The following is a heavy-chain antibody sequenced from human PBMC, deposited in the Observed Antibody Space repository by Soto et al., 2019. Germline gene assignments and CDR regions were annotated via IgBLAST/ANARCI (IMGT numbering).Heavy chain of an antibody. CDR3: ARGTVRDHDFGDH. J-gene: IGHJ4*02. CDR2: ISDDGIST. V-gene: IGHV3-74*01. Sequence: EVHLVESGGRLVQPGGSLRLSCAASGFTFSSYWMHWVRQVPGKGLVWVSRISDDGISTSYADSVRGRFIISRDNAKNTLYLQLNSLRAEDTAVYYCARGTVRDHDFGDHWGQGTLVAVSS. CDR1: GFTFSSYW. D-gene: IGHD4-17*01.